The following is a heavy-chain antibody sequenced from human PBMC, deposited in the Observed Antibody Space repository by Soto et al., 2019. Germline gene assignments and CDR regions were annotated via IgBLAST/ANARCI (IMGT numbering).Heavy chain of an antibody. J-gene: IGHJ4*02. CDR2: INHSGST. CDR1: GGTFSGYY. D-gene: IGHD3-10*01. CDR3: AGTAGILLWFGELRYCLDY. Sequence: QVHLQQWGAGLLKPSETLSLTCAVYGGTFSGYYWSWIRQSPGKGLEWIGEINHSGSTNYNPSLKSRVTISVDASKKQFSLKLSSVIAADTAVYYCAGTAGILLWFGELRYCLDYWGQGTLVTVFS. V-gene: IGHV4-34*08.